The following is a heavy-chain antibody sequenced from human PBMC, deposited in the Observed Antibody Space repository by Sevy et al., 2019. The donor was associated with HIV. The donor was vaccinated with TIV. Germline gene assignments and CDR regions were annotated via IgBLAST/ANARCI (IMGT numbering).Heavy chain of an antibody. Sequence: GGSLRLSCAASGFTFSSYGMHWVRQAPGKGLEWVAVIWYDGSNKYYADSVKGRFTISRDNSKNTLYLQMNSLRAEDTAVYYCARDTAVPYGDPGSFDYWGQGTLVTVSS. D-gene: IGHD4-17*01. J-gene: IGHJ4*02. CDR1: GFTFSSYG. CDR3: ARDTAVPYGDPGSFDY. CDR2: IWYDGSNK. V-gene: IGHV3-33*01.